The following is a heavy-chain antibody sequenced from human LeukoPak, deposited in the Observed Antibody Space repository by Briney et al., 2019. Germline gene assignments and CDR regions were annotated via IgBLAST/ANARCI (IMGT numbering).Heavy chain of an antibody. J-gene: IGHJ6*02. V-gene: IGHV3-7*01. D-gene: IGHD3-22*01. CDR2: INQDGSET. CDR3: ARDPADDSSVGMDV. CDR1: GFTFSSYA. Sequence: GGSLRLSCAASGFTFSSYAMSWVRQAPGKGLEWVANINQDGSETYYVDSVEGRFTISRDNAKNTLYLQMNSLRAEDTAVYYCARDPADDSSVGMDVWGQGTTVTVSS.